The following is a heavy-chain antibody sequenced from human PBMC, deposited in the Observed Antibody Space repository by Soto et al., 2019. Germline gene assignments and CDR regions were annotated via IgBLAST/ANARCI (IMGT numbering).Heavy chain of an antibody. CDR3: VKGVYGSGSDFFDY. J-gene: IGHJ4*02. CDR2: TSDTGTES. V-gene: IGHV3-23*01. D-gene: IGHD6-13*01. Sequence: QLLESGGGLVKPGESLRLSCAASGFAFSKSAMSWVRQAPGKGLEWVSTTSDTGTESFYGDSVKGRFTISRDNSKSTLSLQMNSLRDDDTATYYCVKGVYGSGSDFFDYWGQGTPVTVSS. CDR1: GFAFSKSA.